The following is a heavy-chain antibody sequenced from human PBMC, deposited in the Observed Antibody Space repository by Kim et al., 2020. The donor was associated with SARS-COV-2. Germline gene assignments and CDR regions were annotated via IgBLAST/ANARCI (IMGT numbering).Heavy chain of an antibody. J-gene: IGHJ4*02. V-gene: IGHV4-59*13. CDR2: IYYTGST. CDR1: GGSINSYY. Sequence: SETLSLTCTVSGGSINSYYWSWIRQPPGDGLEWIGYIYYTGSTNYNPSLKSRVTISVDTSKNQFSLQLASVTTAYTAVYFCARGSGGTRPNFDYWGQGTLVTVSS. CDR3: ARGSGGTRPNFDY. D-gene: IGHD3-16*01.